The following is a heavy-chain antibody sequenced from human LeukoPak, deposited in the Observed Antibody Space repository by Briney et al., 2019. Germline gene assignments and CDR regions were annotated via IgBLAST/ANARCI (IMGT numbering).Heavy chain of an antibody. CDR2: IRPGGDNT. D-gene: IGHD2-15*01. J-gene: IGHJ4*02. CDR1: GFTVSGNY. V-gene: IGHV3-69-1*01. CDR3: ARETVGEDADFDY. Sequence: GGSLRLSCAVSGFTVSGNYMTWVRQAPGRGLEWVSSIRPGGDNTYYGDSVKGRFTISRDNAKNSLYLQMNSLRAEDTAVYYCARETVGEDADFDYWGQGTLVTVSS.